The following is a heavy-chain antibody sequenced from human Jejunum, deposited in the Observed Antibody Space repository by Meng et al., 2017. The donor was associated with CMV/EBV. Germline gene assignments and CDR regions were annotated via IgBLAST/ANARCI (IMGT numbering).Heavy chain of an antibody. CDR2: INPDGSTA. Sequence: TFNTYTMNWVRQAPGKGLEWVSRINPDGSTATYADSVKGRFTVSRDNAKSTLYLQMNNLRAEDTAVYYCVKRYCSSSTCHYYFDYWGQGTLVTVSS. CDR1: TFNTYT. V-gene: IGHV3-74*03. D-gene: IGHD2-2*01. CDR3: VKRYCSSSTCHYYFDY. J-gene: IGHJ4*02.